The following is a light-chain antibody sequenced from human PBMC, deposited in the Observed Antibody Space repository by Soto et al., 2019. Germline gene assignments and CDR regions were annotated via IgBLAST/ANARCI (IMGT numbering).Light chain of an antibody. CDR2: AAS. V-gene: IGKV1-39*01. J-gene: IGKJ2*01. Sequence: DIQMTQSPSSLSASVGDRVTITCRASQSISSYLNWYQQKPGKAPKLLIYAASSLQSGVPSRFSGSGSGTDFNLTISSLQPEDFATYDCQQSYSTPYTFGQATKLYI. CDR3: QQSYSTPYT. CDR1: QSISSY.